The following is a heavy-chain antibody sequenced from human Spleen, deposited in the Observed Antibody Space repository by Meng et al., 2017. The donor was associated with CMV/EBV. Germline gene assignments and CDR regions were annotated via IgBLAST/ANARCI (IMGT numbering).Heavy chain of an antibody. J-gene: IGHJ3*02. CDR2: INHSGST. V-gene: IGHV4-34*01. CDR1: GGSFSGCY. D-gene: IGHD1-14*01. CDR3: ARGNHLRGAFDI. Sequence: TCAVYGGSFSGCYWSWIRQPPGKGLEWIGEINHSGSTNYNPSLKSRVTISVDTSKNQFSLRLSSMTAADTAVYYCARGNHLRGAFDIWGQGTMVTVSS.